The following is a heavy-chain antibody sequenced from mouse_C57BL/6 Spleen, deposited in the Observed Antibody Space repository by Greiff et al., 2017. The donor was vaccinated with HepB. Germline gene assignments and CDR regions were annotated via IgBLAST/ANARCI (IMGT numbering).Heavy chain of an antibody. CDR3: ARDYYYGTLFDY. CDR1: GFSLSTSGMG. V-gene: IGHV8-12*01. J-gene: IGHJ2*01. Sequence: QVQLKECGPGILQSSQTLSLTCSFSGFSLSTSGMGVSWIRQPSGKGLEWLAHIYWDDDKRYNPSMKSRPTISKDTSRNQVFLKITSVDTADTATYYCARDYYYGTLFDYWGQGTTLTVSS. CDR2: IYWDDDK. D-gene: IGHD1-1*01.